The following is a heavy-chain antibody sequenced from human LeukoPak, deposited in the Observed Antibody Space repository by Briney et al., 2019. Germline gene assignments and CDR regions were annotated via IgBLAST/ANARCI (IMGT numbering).Heavy chain of an antibody. CDR1: GGSISSYY. J-gene: IGHJ4*02. V-gene: IGHV4-59*01. CDR2: ICYSGST. Sequence: SETLSLTCTVSGGSISSYYWSWIRQPPGKGLEWIGYICYSGSTNYNPSLKSRVTISVDTSKNQFSLKLSSVTAADTAVYYCARIGTLTTFDYWGQGTLVTVSS. CDR3: ARIGTLTTFDY. D-gene: IGHD4-17*01.